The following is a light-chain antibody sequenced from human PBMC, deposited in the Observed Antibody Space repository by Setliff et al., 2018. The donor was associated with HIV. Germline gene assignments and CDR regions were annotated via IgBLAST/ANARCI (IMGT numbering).Light chain of an antibody. V-gene: IGKV4-1*01. Sequence: DIVMTQSPDSLAVSLGERATINCKSSQSVLHSSNNKNYLAWYQQKPGQPPKLLIYWASTRESGVPDRFSGSGSGTDFTLTISSLQAEDVAVYYCQQYYSTPPTFGGGTKVDIK. CDR2: WAS. CDR3: QQYYSTPPT. CDR1: QSVLHSSNNKNY. J-gene: IGKJ4*01.